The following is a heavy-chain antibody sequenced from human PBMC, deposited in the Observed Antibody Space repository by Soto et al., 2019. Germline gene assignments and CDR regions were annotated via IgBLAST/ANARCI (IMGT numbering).Heavy chain of an antibody. D-gene: IGHD1-1*01. V-gene: IGHV4-59*01. J-gene: IGHJ4*02. Sequence: TSETLSLTCTVSGGSISSYYWSWIRQPPGKGLEWIGYIYYSGSTNYNPSLKSRVTISVDTSKNQFSLKLSSVTAADTAVYYCARGTGTTPRYFDYWGQGTLVTVSS. CDR2: IYYSGST. CDR1: GGSISSYY. CDR3: ARGTGTTPRYFDY.